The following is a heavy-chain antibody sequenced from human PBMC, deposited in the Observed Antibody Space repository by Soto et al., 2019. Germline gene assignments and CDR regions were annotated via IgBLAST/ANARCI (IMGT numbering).Heavy chain of an antibody. CDR2: IYYSKIT. Sequence: SETLSLTCTVSGGSISNADFYWSWIRQPPGKGLEWIGYIYYSKITFYSPSLKGRVFISIDTSKNQFSLKLSSVTAADTAVYYCARGDVTRYFSMDAWGQGTTVTVSS. D-gene: IGHD3-16*01. V-gene: IGHV4-30-4*01. CDR3: ARGDVTRYFSMDA. CDR1: GGSISNADFY. J-gene: IGHJ6*02.